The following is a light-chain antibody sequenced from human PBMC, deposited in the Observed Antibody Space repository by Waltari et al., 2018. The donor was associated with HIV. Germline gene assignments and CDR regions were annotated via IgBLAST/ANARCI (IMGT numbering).Light chain of an antibody. CDR1: SSDVGGSHY. CDR3: SSYTSSSTLV. Sequence: QSALTQPASVSGSPVQSITISCTGPSSDVGGSHYVSWYQQHPGKAPKLMIYAVSNRPSGVSNRFSGSKSGNTASLTISGLQAEDEADYYCSSYTSSSTLVFGGGTKLTVL. V-gene: IGLV2-14*01. J-gene: IGLJ2*01. CDR2: AVS.